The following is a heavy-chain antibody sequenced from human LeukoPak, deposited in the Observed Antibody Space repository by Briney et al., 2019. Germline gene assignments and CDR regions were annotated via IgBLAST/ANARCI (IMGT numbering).Heavy chain of an antibody. V-gene: IGHV4-31*03. D-gene: IGHD3-22*01. Sequence: PSETLSLTCTVSGGSISSGGYYWSWIRQHPGKGLEWIGYIYYSGSTYYNPSLKSRVTISVDTSKNQFSLKLSSVTAADTAVYYCARGASWTMIVGIFDYWGQGTLVTVSS. CDR1: GGSISSGGYY. CDR3: ARGASWTMIVGIFDY. J-gene: IGHJ4*02. CDR2: IYYSGST.